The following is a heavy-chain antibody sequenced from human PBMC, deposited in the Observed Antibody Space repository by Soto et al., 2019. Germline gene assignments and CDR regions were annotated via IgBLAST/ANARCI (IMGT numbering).Heavy chain of an antibody. Sequence: ASVKVSCKASGYTFTTYGISWVRQAPGHGLEWLGWINTHNGNTNYAQNLQGRVIMTADTSTNTAYMELRSLRSDDTAIYYCTREGSAPYYYYGMDAWGQGTTVTV. D-gene: IGHD3-10*01. V-gene: IGHV1-18*01. CDR1: GYTFTTYG. CDR2: INTHNGNT. J-gene: IGHJ6*02. CDR3: TREGSAPYYYYGMDA.